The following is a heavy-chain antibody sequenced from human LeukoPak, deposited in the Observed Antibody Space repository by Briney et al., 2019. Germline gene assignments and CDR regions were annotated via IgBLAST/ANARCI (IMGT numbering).Heavy chain of an antibody. J-gene: IGHJ4*02. Sequence: SETLSLTCTVSGGSISIYYWSWIRPPPREGLGWIGYIYYSVSTNYNPSLKRRVTISVDTSKNQFSLKLSSVTAADTDVDYCAREAFYYGAGSYPLYWGQGTLVTVSS. CDR1: GGSISIYY. V-gene: IGHV4-59*01. CDR2: IYYSVST. CDR3: AREAFYYGAGSYPLY. D-gene: IGHD3-10*01.